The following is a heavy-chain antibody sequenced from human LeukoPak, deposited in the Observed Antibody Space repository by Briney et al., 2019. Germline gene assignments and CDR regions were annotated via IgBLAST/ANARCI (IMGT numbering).Heavy chain of an antibody. CDR3: ARELVDCSSTSCYYYYGMDV. CDR2: ISAYNGNT. Sequence: GASVKVSCKASGYTFTSYGISWVRQAPGQGLEWMGWISAYNGNTNYAQKLQGRVTMTTDTSTSTAYMELRSLRSDDTAVYYCARELVDCSSTSCYYYYGMDVCGQGTTVTVSS. D-gene: IGHD2-2*01. J-gene: IGHJ6*02. V-gene: IGHV1-18*01. CDR1: GYTFTSYG.